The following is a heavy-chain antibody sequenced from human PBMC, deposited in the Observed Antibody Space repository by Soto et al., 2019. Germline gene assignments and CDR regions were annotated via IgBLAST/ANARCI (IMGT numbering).Heavy chain of an antibody. J-gene: IGHJ6*02. CDR2: INPNSGGT. CDR3: ARDVPTMVRGVMSHYGMDV. CDR1: GYTFTGYY. Sequence: ASVKVSCKASGYTFTGYYMHWVRQAPGQGLEWMGWINPNSGGTNYAQKSQGWVTMTRDTSISTAYMELSRLRSDDTAVYYCARDVPTMVRGVMSHYGMDVWGQGTTVTVSS. D-gene: IGHD3-10*01. V-gene: IGHV1-2*04.